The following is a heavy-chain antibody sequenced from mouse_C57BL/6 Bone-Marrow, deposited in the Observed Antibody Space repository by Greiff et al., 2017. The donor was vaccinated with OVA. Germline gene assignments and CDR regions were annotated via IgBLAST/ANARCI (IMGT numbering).Heavy chain of an antibody. CDR2: IYPRSGNT. CDR1: GYTFTSYG. CDR3: ARGPYYYGSSYDAY. D-gene: IGHD1-1*01. Sequence: QVQLQQSGAELARPGASVKLSCKASGYTFTSYGISWVKQRTGQGLEWIGEIYPRSGNTSYNEKFKGKATLTADKSSSTAYMELRSLTSEDSAVYFCARGPYYYGSSYDAYWGQGTLVTVSA. V-gene: IGHV1-81*01. J-gene: IGHJ3*01.